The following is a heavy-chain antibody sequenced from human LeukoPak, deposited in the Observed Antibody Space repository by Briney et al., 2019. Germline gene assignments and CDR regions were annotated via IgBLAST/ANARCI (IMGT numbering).Heavy chain of an antibody. Sequence: GGSLRLSCAAPGFTVSSNYMSWVRQAPGKGLEWVSVIYSGGSTYYADSVKGRFTISRDNSKNTLYLQMNSLRAEDTAVYYCARVESGAFDIWGQGTMVTVSS. V-gene: IGHV3-66*01. CDR1: GFTVSSNY. J-gene: IGHJ3*02. CDR2: IYSGGST. CDR3: ARVESGAFDI. D-gene: IGHD1-14*01.